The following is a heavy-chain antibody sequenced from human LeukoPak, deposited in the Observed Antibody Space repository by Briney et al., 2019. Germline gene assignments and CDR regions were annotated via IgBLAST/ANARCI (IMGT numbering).Heavy chain of an antibody. V-gene: IGHV3-53*01. Sequence: GGSLRLSCAASGFTVSSNYMSWVRQAPGKGLEWVSVIFSGGSTFYADSVKGRFTISIDNSKNTLYLQMNSLRAEDTAVYYCARISVVTPGYFDYWGQGTLVTVSS. J-gene: IGHJ4*02. CDR1: GFTVSSNY. CDR2: IFSGGST. D-gene: IGHD4-23*01. CDR3: ARISVVTPGYFDY.